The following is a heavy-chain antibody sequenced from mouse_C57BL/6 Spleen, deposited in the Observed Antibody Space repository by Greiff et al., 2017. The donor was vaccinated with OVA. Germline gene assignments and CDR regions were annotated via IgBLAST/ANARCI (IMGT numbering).Heavy chain of an antibody. CDR3: ARSGTAQNYFDY. Sequence: VQLQQSGAELVRPGASVKLSCKASGYTFTDYYINWVKQRPGQGLEWIARIYPGSGNTYYNEKFKGKATLTAEKSSSTAYMQLSSLTSEDSAVYFCARSGTAQNYFDYWGQGTTLTVSS. CDR1: GYTFTDYY. CDR2: IYPGSGNT. J-gene: IGHJ2*01. V-gene: IGHV1-76*01. D-gene: IGHD3-2*02.